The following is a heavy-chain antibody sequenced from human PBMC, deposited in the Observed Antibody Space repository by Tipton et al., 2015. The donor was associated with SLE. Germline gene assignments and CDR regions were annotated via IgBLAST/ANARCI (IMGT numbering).Heavy chain of an antibody. J-gene: IGHJ4*02. D-gene: IGHD4-17*01. Sequence: SLRLSCAASGFTFRTYSMNWVRQAPGKGLEWVSSISSSSTYIYYADSVKGRFTISRDNSKNTLYLQMNSLRAEDTAVYYCAGGTATTGYWGQGTLVTVSS. CDR3: AGGTATTGY. CDR2: ISSSSTYI. V-gene: IGHV3-21*01. CDR1: GFTFRTYS.